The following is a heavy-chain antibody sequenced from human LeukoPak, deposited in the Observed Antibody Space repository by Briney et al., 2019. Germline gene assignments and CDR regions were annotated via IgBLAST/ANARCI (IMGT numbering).Heavy chain of an antibody. CDR2: IYHSGST. D-gene: IGHD3-10*01. J-gene: IGHJ4*02. CDR3: ARDGLLWFGDSTNY. Sequence: SETLSLTCAVSGYSISSGYYWGWIRQPPGKGLEWIGSIYHSGSTYYNPSLKSRVTISADTSKNQFSLKLSSVTAADTAVYYCARDGLLWFGDSTNYWGQGTLVTVSS. CDR1: GYSISSGYY. V-gene: IGHV4-38-2*02.